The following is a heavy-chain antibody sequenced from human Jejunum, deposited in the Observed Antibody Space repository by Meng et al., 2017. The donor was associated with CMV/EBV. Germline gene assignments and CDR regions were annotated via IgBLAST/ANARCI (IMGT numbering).Heavy chain of an antibody. CDR1: LTVSGSA. V-gene: IGHV3-73*01. Sequence: LTVSGSAIHWVRQASGKGLEWVGRIRSIANSSATVYAATMKGRFTISRDDSANTAYLQMNSLKTEDTAVYYCARQARDGDCCLDYWGQGTLVTVSS. CDR2: IRSIANSSAT. D-gene: IGHD2-21*01. CDR3: ARQARDGDCCLDY. J-gene: IGHJ4*02.